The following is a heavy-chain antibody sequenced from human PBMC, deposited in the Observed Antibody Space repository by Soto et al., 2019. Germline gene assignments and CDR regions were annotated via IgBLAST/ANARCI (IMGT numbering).Heavy chain of an antibody. CDR2: INSIYDTA. Sequence: QVQLVQSGAEVKKPGSSVKVSCKASGGTFSSYVISWVRQAPGQGLEWIGGINSIYDTANYALKFQDRVTITADESTSTIYMELSSLSSEDTAVYYCARARNGERHGFAIWGQGAMVSVSS. CDR3: ARARNGERHGFAI. J-gene: IGHJ3*02. D-gene: IGHD1-1*01. CDR1: GGTFSSYV. V-gene: IGHV1-69*01.